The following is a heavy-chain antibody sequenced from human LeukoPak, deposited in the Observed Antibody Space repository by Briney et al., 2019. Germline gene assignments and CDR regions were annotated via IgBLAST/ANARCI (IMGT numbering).Heavy chain of an antibody. J-gene: IGHJ6*03. CDR2: IYHSGNT. D-gene: IGHD6-13*01. V-gene: IGHV4-38-2*02. CDR3: VRADYSSSWSHEYFYMDV. Sequence: SETLSPTCTVSAYSISSGYYWGWIRQPPGKGLEWIGSIYHSGNTYYNPSLKSRVTMSVDTSKNQFSLNLRSVTAADTAVYYCVRADYSSSWSHEYFYMDVWGKGTTVTVSS. CDR1: AYSISSGYY.